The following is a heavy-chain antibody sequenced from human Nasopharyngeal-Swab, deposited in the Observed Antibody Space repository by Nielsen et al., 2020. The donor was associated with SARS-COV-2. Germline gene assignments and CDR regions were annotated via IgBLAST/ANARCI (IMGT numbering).Heavy chain of an antibody. CDR1: GGPFSGYY. D-gene: IGHD5-12*01. CDR3: ARASDFEYSGHATYGMDV. Sequence: SETLSLTCAVYGGPFSGYYWTWIRQPPGKGLEWIGEINHSGSTNYNPSLKSRVTISADTSKNQFSLRLISVTAADTAVYYCARASDFEYSGHATYGMDVWGQGTTVTVSS. J-gene: IGHJ6*02. V-gene: IGHV4-34*01. CDR2: INHSGST.